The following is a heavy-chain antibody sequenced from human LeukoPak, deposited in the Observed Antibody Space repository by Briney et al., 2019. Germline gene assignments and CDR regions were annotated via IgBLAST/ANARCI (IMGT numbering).Heavy chain of an antibody. CDR3: ARFPWASFLLYFDY. CDR2: ISSSGSTI. J-gene: IGHJ4*02. Sequence: GGSLRLSCAASGFTFSSYEMNWVRQAPGEGLEWVSYISSSGSTIYYADSVKGRFTISRDNAKNSLYLQMNSLRAEDTAVYYCARFPWASFLLYFDYWGQGTLVTVSS. V-gene: IGHV3-48*03. CDR1: GFTFSSYE. D-gene: IGHD2/OR15-2a*01.